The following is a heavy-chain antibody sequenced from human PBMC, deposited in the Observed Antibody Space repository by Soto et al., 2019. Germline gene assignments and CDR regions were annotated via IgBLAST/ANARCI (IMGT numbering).Heavy chain of an antibody. CDR2: INSDGSST. CDR1: GFTFSSYW. Sequence: GGSLRLSCAASGFTFSSYWMHWVRQAPGKGLVWVSRINSDGSSTSYADSVKGRFTISRDNAKNTLYLQMNSLRAEDTAVYYCARESAYYYGSVSPIDDWGQGTLVTVSS. CDR3: ARESAYYYGSVSPIDD. D-gene: IGHD3-10*01. V-gene: IGHV3-74*01. J-gene: IGHJ4*02.